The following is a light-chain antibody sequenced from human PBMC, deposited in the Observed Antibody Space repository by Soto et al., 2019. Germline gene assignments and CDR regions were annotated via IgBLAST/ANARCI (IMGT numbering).Light chain of an antibody. CDR1: SSDVGDYNY. Sequence: QSVLTQPASVSGSPGQAITISCTGTSSDVGDYNYVSWYQQHPGKAPKLMIYDVSSRPSGVSNRFSGSKSGNTPSLTISGLQAEDEADYYCSSYTGSTTLVVFGGGTKLTVL. V-gene: IGLV2-14*03. J-gene: IGLJ2*01. CDR3: SSYTGSTTLVV. CDR2: DVS.